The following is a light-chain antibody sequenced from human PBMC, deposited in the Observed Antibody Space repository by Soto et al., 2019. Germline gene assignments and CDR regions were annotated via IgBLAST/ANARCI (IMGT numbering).Light chain of an antibody. CDR2: ASS. J-gene: IGKJ2*01. CDR3: QQGYSIPYT. CDR1: QSISKY. V-gene: IGKV1-39*01. Sequence: DIQMTQSPSSLSASVGDRVTITCRASQSISKYLNWFLQRPGKAPNLLIYASSSLQSGVPSGFSGSGSGTDFTLTISSLQPEDVATYYCQQGYSIPYTFGQGTKVDIK.